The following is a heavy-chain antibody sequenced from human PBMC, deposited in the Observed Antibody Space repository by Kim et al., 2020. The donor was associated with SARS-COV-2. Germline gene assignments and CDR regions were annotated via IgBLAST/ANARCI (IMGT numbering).Heavy chain of an antibody. CDR3: ARDSGSGYQGVVAGLFDY. D-gene: IGHD5-12*01. J-gene: IGHJ4*02. V-gene: IGHV4-39*07. CDR2: IYYSGST. CDR1: GGSISSSSYY. Sequence: SETLSLTCTVSGGSISSSSYYWGWIRQPPGKGLEWIGSIYYSGSTYYNPSLKSRVTISVDTSKNQFSLKLSSVTAADTAVYYCARDSGSGYQGVVAGLFDYWGQGTLVTVSS.